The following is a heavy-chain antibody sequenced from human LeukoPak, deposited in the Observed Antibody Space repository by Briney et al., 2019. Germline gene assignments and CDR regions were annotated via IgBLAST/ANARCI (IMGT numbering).Heavy chain of an antibody. V-gene: IGHV3-48*03. CDR2: ISSSGSTI. D-gene: IGHD2-2*01. CDR1: GFTFSSYE. CDR3: ARRYCSSTSCLFDY. Sequence: GGSLRLSCAASGFTFSSYEMNWVRQAPGKGLEWVSYISSSGSTIYYADSVKGRFTISRDNARNSLYLQVNSLRAEDTAVYYCARRYCSSTSCLFDYWGQGTLVIVSS. J-gene: IGHJ4*02.